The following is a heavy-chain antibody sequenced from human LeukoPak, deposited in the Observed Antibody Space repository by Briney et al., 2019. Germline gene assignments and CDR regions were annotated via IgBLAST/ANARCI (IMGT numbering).Heavy chain of an antibody. CDR3: AKVIQLWFGGSGAFDI. J-gene: IGHJ3*02. CDR2: ISYDGSNK. D-gene: IGHD5-18*01. CDR1: GFTFSSYG. Sequence: PGGSLRLSCAASGFTFSSYGMHWVRQAPGKGLEWVAVISYDGSNKYYADSVKGRFTISRDNSKNTLYLQMNSLRAEDTAVYYCAKVIQLWFGGSGAFDIWGQGTMVTVSS. V-gene: IGHV3-30*18.